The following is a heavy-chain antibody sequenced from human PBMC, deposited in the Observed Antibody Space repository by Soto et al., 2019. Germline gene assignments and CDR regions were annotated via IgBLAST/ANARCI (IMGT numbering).Heavy chain of an antibody. Sequence: SETLSLTCTVSGGSISSSSYYWGWIRQPPGKGLEWIGSIYYSGSTYYNPSLKSRVTISVDTSKNQFSLKLSSVTAADTAVYYCASPRQAMGSSSVYYYGMDVWGQGTTVTVSS. CDR2: IYYSGST. J-gene: IGHJ6*02. CDR1: GGSISSSSYY. V-gene: IGHV4-39*01. CDR3: ASPRQAMGSSSVYYYGMDV. D-gene: IGHD6-6*01.